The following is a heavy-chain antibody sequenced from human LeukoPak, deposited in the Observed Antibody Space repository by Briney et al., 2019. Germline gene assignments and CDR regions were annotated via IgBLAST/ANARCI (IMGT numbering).Heavy chain of an antibody. V-gene: IGHV3-7*01. CDR3: ARAVVRGVILGDFDY. Sequence: PGGSLRLSCAASGFTFSPYWMTWVRQAPGKGLEWVANIKQDGSEKYYVDSVKGRFTISRDNAKNSLYLQMNSLRAEDTAVYFCARAVVRGVILGDFDYWGQGTLVTVSS. CDR2: IKQDGSEK. CDR1: GFTFSPYW. D-gene: IGHD3-10*01. J-gene: IGHJ4*02.